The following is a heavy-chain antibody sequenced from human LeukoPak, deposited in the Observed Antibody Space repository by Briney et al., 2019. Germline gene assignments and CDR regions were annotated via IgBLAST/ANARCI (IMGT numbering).Heavy chain of an antibody. V-gene: IGHV3-7*01. CDR3: ARDSGSGRLGDLDY. J-gene: IGHJ4*02. CDR1: GFTFSSYW. Sequence: PGGSLRLSCAASGFTFSSYWMSWVRQAPGKGLEWVANIKQDGSEKYYVDSVKGRFTISRDNAKNSLYLQMNSLRAEDTAVYYCARDSGSGRLGDLDYWGQGTLVTVSS. CDR2: IKQDGSEK. D-gene: IGHD3-10*01.